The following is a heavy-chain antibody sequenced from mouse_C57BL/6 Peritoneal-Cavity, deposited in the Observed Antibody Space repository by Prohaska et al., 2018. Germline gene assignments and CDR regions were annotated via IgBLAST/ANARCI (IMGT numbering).Heavy chain of an antibody. CDR2: INSDGSAR. V-gene: IGHV11-2*01. J-gene: IGHJ1*03. Sequence: EVQLLETGGGLVQPGGSRGLSCEGSGFTFSGFWMSWVRQTPGKTLEWIGDINSDGSARNYVPSIKDRFTIFRDNNKSTLYLQMSNVRSEDTATYFCMRYGNYWYFDVWGTGTTVTVSS. CDR1: GFTFSGFW. CDR3: MRYGNYWYFDV. D-gene: IGHD2-1*01.